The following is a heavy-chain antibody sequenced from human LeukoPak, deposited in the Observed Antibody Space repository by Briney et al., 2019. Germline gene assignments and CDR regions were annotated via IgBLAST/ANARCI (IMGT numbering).Heavy chain of an antibody. J-gene: IGHJ4*02. V-gene: IGHV3-11*04. D-gene: IGHD4-17*01. Sequence: KAGGSLRLSCAASGFTFNDYYMSWIRQAPGKGLEWVSYISSSSSTIYYADSVKGRFTISRDNAKNALYLQMNSLRAEDTAVYYCARKTMTSDYWGQGTLVTVSS. CDR1: GFTFNDYY. CDR3: ARKTMTSDY. CDR2: ISSSSSTI.